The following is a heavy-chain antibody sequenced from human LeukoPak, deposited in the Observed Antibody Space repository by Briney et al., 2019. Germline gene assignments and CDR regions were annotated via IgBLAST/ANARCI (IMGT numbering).Heavy chain of an antibody. CDR3: AKGVAYYYYYGVDV. D-gene: IGHD2-15*01. J-gene: IGHJ6*02. CDR2: ISGSGGST. Sequence: GGSLRLSCAASGFTFSSYAMSWVRQAPGKGLEWVSAISGSGGSTYYADSVKGRFTTSRDNSKNRLYLQMNSLRAEDTAVYYCAKGVAYYYYYGVDVWGQGTTVTVSS. CDR1: GFTFSSYA. V-gene: IGHV3-23*01.